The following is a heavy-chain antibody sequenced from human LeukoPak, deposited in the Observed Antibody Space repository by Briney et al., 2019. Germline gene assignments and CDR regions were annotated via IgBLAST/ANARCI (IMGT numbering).Heavy chain of an antibody. CDR1: GGSISSNDYY. CDR2: ISYSGRT. J-gene: IGHJ4*02. Sequence: SETLSLTCTVSGGSISSNDYYWGWIRQPPGKGLEWIGTISYSGRTFYNPSLKSRLTISVDTSKNQFSPNLNAVTAADTAVYYCARHLVGWQTPDYWGQGTLVTVSS. D-gene: IGHD6-19*01. CDR3: ARHLVGWQTPDY. V-gene: IGHV4-39*01.